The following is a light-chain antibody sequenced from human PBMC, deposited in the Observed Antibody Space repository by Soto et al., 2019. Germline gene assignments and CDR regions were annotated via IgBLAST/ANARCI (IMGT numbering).Light chain of an antibody. V-gene: IGKV1-6*01. CDR1: QDIRKD. CDR3: LQDYNNPWT. J-gene: IGKJ1*01. CDR2: AAS. Sequence: IQMTQSPSTLSGSVGDRVTITCRASQDIRKDLGWYQQKPGKAPKLLIYAASNLESGVPSRFSGSGSGTDFTLTISSLQPEDFATYYCLQDYNNPWTFGQGTKVDIK.